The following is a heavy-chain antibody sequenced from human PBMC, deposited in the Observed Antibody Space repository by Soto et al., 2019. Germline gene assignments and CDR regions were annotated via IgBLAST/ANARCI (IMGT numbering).Heavy chain of an antibody. D-gene: IGHD3-10*01. J-gene: IGHJ5*02. CDR3: ARGRITMVRGVIEP. V-gene: IGHV4-59*01. CDR1: GRSISSYY. Sequence: SESLSLTWTVDGRSISSYYCSWIRPPPGKVLEWIGYISDSGTTKYNPAFKSRVTISVETSKNQFSLKLSSVTAADTAVYYCARGRITMVRGVIEPWGQGTRVTV. CDR2: ISDSGTT.